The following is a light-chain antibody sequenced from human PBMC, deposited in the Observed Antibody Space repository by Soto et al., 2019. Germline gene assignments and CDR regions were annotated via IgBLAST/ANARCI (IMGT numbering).Light chain of an antibody. CDR2: EGS. CDR1: SSDVGSYNL. Sequence: QSALTQPASVSGSPGQSITISCTGTSSDVGSYNLVSWYQQHPGKAPKLMIYEGSKRPSGVSNRFSGSKSGNTASLTISGLQAEDEADYYCCSYAGSSTSLYVFGTATKVTVL. CDR3: CSYAGSSTSLYV. V-gene: IGLV2-23*01. J-gene: IGLJ1*01.